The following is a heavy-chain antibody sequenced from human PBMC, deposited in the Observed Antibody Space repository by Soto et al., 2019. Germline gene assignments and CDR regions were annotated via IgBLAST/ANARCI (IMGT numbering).Heavy chain of an antibody. CDR3: ATSIKFYYYYGMDV. J-gene: IGHJ6*02. V-gene: IGHV1-24*01. Sequence: ASVKVSCKVSGYTLTELSMHWVRQAPGKGLEWMGGFDPEDGETIYAQKFQGRVTMTEDTSTDTAYMELSSLRSEDTAVYYCATSIKFYYYYGMDVWGQGTTVTGSS. D-gene: IGHD3-10*01. CDR1: GYTLTELS. CDR2: FDPEDGET.